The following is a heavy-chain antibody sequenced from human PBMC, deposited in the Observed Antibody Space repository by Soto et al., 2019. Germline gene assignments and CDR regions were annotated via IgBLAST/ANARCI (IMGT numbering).Heavy chain of an antibody. D-gene: IGHD5-12*01. V-gene: IGHV1-3*01. J-gene: IGHJ4*02. Sequence: QVQLVQSGAEMKKPGASVKLSCKTSGINYNTYAIHWVRQAPGQGLEWMGWINAGNGDTRYSQNFQGRVTLTRDTSASTVYMDLDSLISEDTGVYYCARAISGYVTWGPGTLVTVSS. CDR1: GINYNTYA. CDR2: INAGNGDT. CDR3: ARAISGYVT.